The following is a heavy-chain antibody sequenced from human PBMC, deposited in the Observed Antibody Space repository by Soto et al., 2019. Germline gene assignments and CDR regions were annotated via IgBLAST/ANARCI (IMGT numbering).Heavy chain of an antibody. J-gene: IGHJ6*03. CDR1: GGSISSGGYY. V-gene: IGHV4-31*03. Sequence: PSETLSLTCTVSGGSISSGGYYWSWIRQHPGKGLEWIGYIYYSGSTYYNPSLKSRVTISVDTSKNQFSLKLSSVTAADTAVYYCARRGFSSRGPPLSYYYYMDVWGKGTTVTVSS. CDR3: ARRGFSSRGPPLSYYYYMDV. D-gene: IGHD6-13*01. CDR2: IYYSGST.